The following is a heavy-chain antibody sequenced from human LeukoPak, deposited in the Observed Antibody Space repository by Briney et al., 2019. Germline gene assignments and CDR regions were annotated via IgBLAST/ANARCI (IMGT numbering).Heavy chain of an antibody. CDR2: IYTSGST. D-gene: IGHD5-12*01. Sequence: SETLSLTCAVYGGSFSGYYWSWIRQPPGKGLEWIGRIYTSGSTNYNPSLKSRVTMSVDTSKNQFSLKLSSVTAADTAVYYCARGEEGYSGYEAFDYWGQGTLVTVSS. V-gene: IGHV4-59*10. CDR3: ARGEEGYSGYEAFDY. CDR1: GGSFSGYY. J-gene: IGHJ4*02.